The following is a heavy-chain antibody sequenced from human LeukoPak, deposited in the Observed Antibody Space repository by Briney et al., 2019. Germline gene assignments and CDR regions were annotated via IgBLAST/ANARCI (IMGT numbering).Heavy chain of an antibody. V-gene: IGHV3-23*01. J-gene: IGHJ4*02. CDR3: ATDHALSRYAY. CDR1: GFTFSSYA. Sequence: PGGSLRLSCAASGFTFSSYAMSWVRQAPGKGLEWVSTINHSGGTTWYADSVKGRFTISRDNSKNTVYLQMNSLRAEDTALYHCATDHALSRYAYWGQGTLVTVSS. D-gene: IGHD3-22*01. CDR2: INHSGGTT.